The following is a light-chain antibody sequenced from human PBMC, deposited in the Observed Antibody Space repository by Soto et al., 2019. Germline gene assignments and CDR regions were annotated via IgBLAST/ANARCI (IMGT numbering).Light chain of an antibody. CDR2: GAS. V-gene: IGKV3-20*01. CDR3: QQYGSSPLT. Sequence: EIVLTQSPGTLSLSPGERATLSCRASQSVSSSYLAWYQQKPGQAPRRLIYGASSRATGIPDRFSGSGSGTEFTLTISRLEPEDFAVYYCQQYGSSPLTFGGGTKVEI. J-gene: IGKJ4*01. CDR1: QSVSSSY.